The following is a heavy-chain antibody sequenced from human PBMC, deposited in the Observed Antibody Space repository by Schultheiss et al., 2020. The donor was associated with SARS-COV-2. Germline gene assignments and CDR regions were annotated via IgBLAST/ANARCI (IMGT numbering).Heavy chain of an antibody. V-gene: IGHV4-61*01. Sequence: SETLSLTCTVSGGSVTSGPYYWSWIRQPPGKGLEWIGYIYYSGSTNYNPSLKSRVTISVDKSKNQFSLRLTSVTAADTAVYYCAREGGTNDAFDIWGQGTMVTVSS. J-gene: IGHJ3*02. CDR2: IYYSGST. CDR3: AREGGTNDAFDI. D-gene: IGHD1-14*01. CDR1: GGSVTSGPYY.